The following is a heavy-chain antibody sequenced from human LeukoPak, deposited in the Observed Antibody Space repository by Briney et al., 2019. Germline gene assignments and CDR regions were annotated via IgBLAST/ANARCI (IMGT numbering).Heavy chain of an antibody. J-gene: IGHJ4*02. D-gene: IGHD3-10*01. CDR2: IIPIFGTA. Sequence: SVKVSYKASGGTFSSYAISRVRQAPGQGLEWMGGIIPIFGTANHAQKFQGRATITADESTSTAYMELSSLRSEDTAVYYCARAYYYGSGRGDYFDYWGQGTLVTVSS. V-gene: IGHV1-69*13. CDR3: ARAYYYGSGRGDYFDY. CDR1: GGTFSSYA.